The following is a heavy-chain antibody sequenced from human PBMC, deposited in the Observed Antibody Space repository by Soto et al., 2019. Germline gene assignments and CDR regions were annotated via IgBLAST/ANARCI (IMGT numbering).Heavy chain of an antibody. CDR2: IKYDGSEE. CDR1: GFTFSSYW. V-gene: IGHV3-7*01. Sequence: PGGSLRLSCAASGFTFSSYWMHWVRQAPGKGLECVANIKYDGSEEYYVDSVKGRFTISRDNAKNSLYLQMNSLRDEDSAVYYCVTDLNWQGHWGQGTLVTVSS. J-gene: IGHJ4*02. CDR3: VTDLNWQGH.